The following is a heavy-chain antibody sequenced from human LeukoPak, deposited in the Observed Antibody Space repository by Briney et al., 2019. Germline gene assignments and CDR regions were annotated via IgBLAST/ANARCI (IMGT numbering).Heavy chain of an antibody. CDR3: AKDAYYGDSYLDY. D-gene: IGHD4-17*01. Sequence: GGSLSLSCAASGFTFSSYAMIWVRQAPGKGLEWFSATSGSGGSTYYADPVKVRFTISTGNSKNTLYLQMNSLRAEDTAVYYCAKDAYYGDSYLDYWGQGTLVTVSS. V-gene: IGHV3-23*01. J-gene: IGHJ4*02. CDR1: GFTFSSYA. CDR2: TSGSGGST.